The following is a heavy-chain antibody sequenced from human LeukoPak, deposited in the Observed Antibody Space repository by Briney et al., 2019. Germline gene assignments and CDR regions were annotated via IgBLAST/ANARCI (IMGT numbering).Heavy chain of an antibody. CDR3: VRGVGVSRFNYLDP. Sequence: GGSLRLSCAASGFTFSSFGMHWVRQAPGKGLEWVAVIWYDASNKHYVDSVKGRFTISRDNSKNTLYLQMNSLRDDDTAVYYCVRGVGVSRFNYLDPWGQGTLVIVSS. CDR1: GFTFSSFG. CDR2: IWYDASNK. V-gene: IGHV3-33*01. J-gene: IGHJ5*02. D-gene: IGHD1-7*01.